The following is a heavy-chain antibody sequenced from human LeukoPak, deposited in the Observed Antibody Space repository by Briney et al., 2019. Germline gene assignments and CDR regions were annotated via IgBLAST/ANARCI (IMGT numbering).Heavy chain of an antibody. V-gene: IGHV3-30*18. J-gene: IGHJ4*02. Sequence: GGSLRLSCVASTFTFSNYGMYWVRQAPGKGLEWVAIISYDGSNKYYADSVKGRFTISRDNSRNTLYLQMNSLRAEDTAVYYCAKASRPPTVTTIGPADYWGQGTLVTVSS. CDR2: ISYDGSNK. CDR3: AKASRPPTVTTIGPADY. D-gene: IGHD4-17*01. CDR1: TFTFSNYG.